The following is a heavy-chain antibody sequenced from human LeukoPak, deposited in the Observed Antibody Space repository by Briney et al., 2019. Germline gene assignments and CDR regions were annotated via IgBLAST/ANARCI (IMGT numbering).Heavy chain of an antibody. D-gene: IGHD6-13*01. V-gene: IGHV3-21*01. Sequence: PGGSLRLSCAASGFTVSSNYMSWVRQAPGKGLEWVSSIGSNTIYIYYTDSVKGRFTISRDNAKNSLFLQMNSLTAEDTAVYYCARDGLAALDYWGQGTLVTVSS. CDR2: IGSNTIYI. J-gene: IGHJ4*02. CDR1: GFTVSSNY. CDR3: ARDGLAALDY.